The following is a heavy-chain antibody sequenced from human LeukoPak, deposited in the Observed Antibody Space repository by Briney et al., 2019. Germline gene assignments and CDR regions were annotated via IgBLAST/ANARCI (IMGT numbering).Heavy chain of an antibody. Sequence: GGSLRLSFAASGFTVSSNYMSWVRQAPGKGLEWVSVIYSGGSTYYADSVKGRFTISRDNSKNTLYLQMNSLRAEDTAVYYCARDRGDRFDWLLPAALFYWGQGTLVTVSS. CDR1: GFTVSSNY. D-gene: IGHD3-9*01. J-gene: IGHJ4*02. CDR3: ARDRGDRFDWLLPAALFY. CDR2: IYSGGST. V-gene: IGHV3-66*01.